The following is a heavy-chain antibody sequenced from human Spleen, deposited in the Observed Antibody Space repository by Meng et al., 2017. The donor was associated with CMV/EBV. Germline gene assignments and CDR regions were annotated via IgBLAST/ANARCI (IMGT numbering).Heavy chain of an antibody. CDR2: INHSGST. D-gene: IGHD2-8*01. CDR3: ASTSHGCPI. V-gene: IGHV4-34*01. CDR1: GGSFSGYY. J-gene: IGHJ4*02. Sequence: QVQLQQWGAGLLKPSXTLSLPCAVYGGSFSGYYWSWIRQPPGKGLEWIGEINHSGSTNYNPSLKSRVTISVDTSKNQFSLKLSSVTAADTAVYYCASTSHGCPIWGQGTRVTVSS.